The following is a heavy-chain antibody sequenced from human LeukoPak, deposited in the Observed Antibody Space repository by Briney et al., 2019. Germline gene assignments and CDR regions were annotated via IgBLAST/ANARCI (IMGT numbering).Heavy chain of an antibody. J-gene: IGHJ4*02. V-gene: IGHV3-23*01. CDR2: ISGSGGST. CDR1: GFTFSSYA. D-gene: IGHD1-26*01. Sequence: GSLRLSCAASGFTFSSYAMSWVRQAPGKGLEWVSAISGSGGSTFYAGSVKGRFTISRDNSKNTLYLQMNSLRAEDTAVYYCAKDSGPTDDLYFDYWGQGTLVTVSS. CDR3: AKDSGPTDDLYFDY.